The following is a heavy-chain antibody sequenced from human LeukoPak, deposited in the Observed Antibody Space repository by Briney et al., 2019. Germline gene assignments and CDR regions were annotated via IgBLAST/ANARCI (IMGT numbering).Heavy chain of an antibody. V-gene: IGHV3-11*01. J-gene: IGHJ4*02. D-gene: IGHD6-19*01. Sequence: GGFLRLSCAASGFTFSDYYMSWIRQAPGKGLEWVSYISSGGSTIYYADSVKGRFTISGDNAKNSLYLQMNSLRAEDTAVYYCARSSGGWTSFDYWGQGTRVTVSS. CDR3: ARSSGGWTSFDY. CDR2: ISSGGSTI. CDR1: GFTFSDYY.